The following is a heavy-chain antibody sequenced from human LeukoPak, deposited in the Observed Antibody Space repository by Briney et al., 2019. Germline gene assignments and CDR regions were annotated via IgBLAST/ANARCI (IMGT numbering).Heavy chain of an antibody. CDR1: GGYISTYY. D-gene: IGHD4-23*01. V-gene: IGHV4-59*01. J-gene: IGHJ4*02. CDR2: IYYSGST. CDR3: ARDRSGGRMVDH. Sequence: PSETLSLTCTVSGGYISTYYWSWIRHPPGKGLEWIGYIYYSGSTNYNPSLKSQVTISVDTSKNQISLNLSSVTAADTAVYYCARDRSGGRMVDHWGQGTLVTVSS.